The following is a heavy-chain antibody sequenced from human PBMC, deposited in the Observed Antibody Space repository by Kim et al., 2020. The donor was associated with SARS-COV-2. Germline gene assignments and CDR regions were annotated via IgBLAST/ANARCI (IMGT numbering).Heavy chain of an antibody. D-gene: IGHD3-3*01. V-gene: IGHV4-59*01. CDR3: ARGLPTFGVVIAGRYFDL. CDR2: IYYSGST. J-gene: IGHJ2*01. Sequence: SETLSLTCTVSGGSISSYYWSWIRQPPGKGLEWIGYIYYSGSTNYNPSLKSRVTISVDTSKNQFSLKLSSVTAADTAVYYCARGLPTFGVVIAGRYFDLWGRGTLVTVSS. CDR1: GGSISSYY.